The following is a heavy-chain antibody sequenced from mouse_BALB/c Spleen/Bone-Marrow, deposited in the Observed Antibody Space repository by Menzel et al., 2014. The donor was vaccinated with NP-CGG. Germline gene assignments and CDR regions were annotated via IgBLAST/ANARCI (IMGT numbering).Heavy chain of an antibody. Sequence: EVKVVESGGNLVKSGGSLKLSCAASGLTFSSYGMSWVRQTPEKRLERVATISGGGSYTFYPDSVKGRFTISRDNAKNNLYLQLSSLRSEDTALYYCARHAYYDQTEVSFVYWGQGTLVTVSA. D-gene: IGHD2-4*01. CDR3: ARHAYYDQTEVSFVY. V-gene: IGHV5-9-2*01. CDR2: ISGGGSYT. J-gene: IGHJ3*01. CDR1: GLTFSSYG.